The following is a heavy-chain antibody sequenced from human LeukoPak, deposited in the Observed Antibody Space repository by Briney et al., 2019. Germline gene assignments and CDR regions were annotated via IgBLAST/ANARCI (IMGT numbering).Heavy chain of an antibody. CDR2: IYYSGST. Sequence: SETLSLTCTVSGGSVSSGSYYWSWIRQPPGKGLEWIGYIYYSGSTNYNPSLKSRVTISVDTSKNQFSLKLSSVTAADTAVYYCARYCSSTSCYAPYYYGMDVWGQGTTVTVSS. CDR1: GGSVSSGSYY. D-gene: IGHD2-2*01. CDR3: ARYCSSTSCYAPYYYGMDV. V-gene: IGHV4-61*01. J-gene: IGHJ6*02.